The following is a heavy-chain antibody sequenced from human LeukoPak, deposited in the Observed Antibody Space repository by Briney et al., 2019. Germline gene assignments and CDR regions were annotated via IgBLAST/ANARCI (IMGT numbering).Heavy chain of an antibody. V-gene: IGHV3-74*03. CDR3: AKGGLLVTDY. J-gene: IGHJ4*01. Sequence: PGGSLRLSCAASGFIFSNYWMHWVRQAPGKVLVWVSRVNNDGSSTSYAASVKGRFTISRDNVKNTLYLQMNSLRAEDTAVYYCAKGGLLVTDYWGHGTLVTVSS. CDR2: VNNDGSST. CDR1: GFIFSNYW. D-gene: IGHD2-8*02.